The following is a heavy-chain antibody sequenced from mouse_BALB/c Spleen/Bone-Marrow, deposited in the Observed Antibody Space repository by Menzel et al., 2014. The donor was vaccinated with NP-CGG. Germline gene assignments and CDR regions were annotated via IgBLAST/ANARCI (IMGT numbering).Heavy chain of an antibody. CDR3: SRSPLFAY. V-gene: IGHV5-17*02. Sequence: EVQLQESGGGLVQPGGSRKLSCAASGFTFSSFGMHWVRQAPEKGLEWVAYISSGSSTIYYADTVKGRFTISRDNPKSPLFLQMTSLRSEDTAMKYCSRSPLFAYWGQGTLVTVSA. CDR2: ISSGSSTI. J-gene: IGHJ3*01. CDR1: GFTFSSFG.